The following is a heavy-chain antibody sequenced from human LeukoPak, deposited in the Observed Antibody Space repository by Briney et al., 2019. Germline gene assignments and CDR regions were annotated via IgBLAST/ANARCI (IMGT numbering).Heavy chain of an antibody. V-gene: IGHV1-46*01. Sequence: ASVKVSCKASGYTFTSYYMHWVRQAPGRGLEWMGIINPSGGSTSYAQKFQGRVTMTRDTSTSTVYMELSSLRSEDTAVYYCARDLYCTNGVCSSTRKYYYYGMDVWGQGTTVTVSS. D-gene: IGHD2-8*01. CDR2: INPSGGST. CDR1: GYTFTSYY. J-gene: IGHJ6*02. CDR3: ARDLYCTNGVCSSTRKYYYYGMDV.